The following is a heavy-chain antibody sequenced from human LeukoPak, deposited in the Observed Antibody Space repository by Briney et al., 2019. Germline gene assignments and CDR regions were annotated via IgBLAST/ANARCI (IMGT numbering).Heavy chain of an antibody. J-gene: IGHJ1*01. V-gene: IGHV1-24*01. CDR1: GYTLTELS. CDR3: ARDARDFWSGYYRAVYFQH. Sequence: ASVKVSCKVSGYTLTELSMHWVRQAPGKGLEWMGGFDPEDGETIYAQKFQGRVTMTTDTSTSTAYMELRSLRSDDTAVYYCARDARDFWSGYYRAVYFQHWGQGTLVTVSS. CDR2: FDPEDGET. D-gene: IGHD3-3*01.